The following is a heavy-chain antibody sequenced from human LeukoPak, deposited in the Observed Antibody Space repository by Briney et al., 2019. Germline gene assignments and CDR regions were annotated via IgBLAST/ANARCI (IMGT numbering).Heavy chain of an antibody. V-gene: IGHV3-66*01. Sequence: GESLKISCAASGFTVSSNYMSWVRQAPGKGLEWVSVIYSGGSTYYADSVKGRFTISRDDSKNTLYLQMNSLRAEDTAVYYCARDSQQLGGQGTLVTVSS. J-gene: IGHJ4*02. CDR2: IYSGGST. CDR1: GFTVSSNY. CDR3: ARDSQQL. D-gene: IGHD6-13*01.